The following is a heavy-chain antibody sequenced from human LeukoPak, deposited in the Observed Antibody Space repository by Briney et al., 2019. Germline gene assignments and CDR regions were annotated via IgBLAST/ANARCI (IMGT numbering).Heavy chain of an antibody. V-gene: IGHV3-23*01. D-gene: IGHD4-23*01. Sequence: HGGSLRLSCAASGFTFSSYAMSWVRQAPGKGLEWGSAISGSGGSTYYADSVKGRFTISRENSKKTLYLQMNSLRAEDTAVYYCAKDRDYGGPQLVDYWGQGTLVTVSS. CDR2: ISGSGGST. CDR1: GFTFSSYA. CDR3: AKDRDYGGPQLVDY. J-gene: IGHJ4*02.